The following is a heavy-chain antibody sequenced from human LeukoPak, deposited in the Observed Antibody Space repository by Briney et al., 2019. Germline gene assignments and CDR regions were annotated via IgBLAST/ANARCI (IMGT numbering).Heavy chain of an antibody. D-gene: IGHD4-23*01. J-gene: IGHJ3*02. Sequence: GGSLRLSCAASGFTFGSYAMHWVRQAPGKGLEWVAVISYDGSNKYYADSVKGRFTISRDNSKNTLYLQMNSLRAEDTAVYYCARSYGGNLYDAFDIWGQGTMVTVSS. CDR2: ISYDGSNK. CDR3: ARSYGGNLYDAFDI. V-gene: IGHV3-30*04. CDR1: GFTFGSYA.